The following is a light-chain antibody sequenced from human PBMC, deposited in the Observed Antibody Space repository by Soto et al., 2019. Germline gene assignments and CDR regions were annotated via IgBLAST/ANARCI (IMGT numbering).Light chain of an antibody. Sequence: DIQMTQSPSSLSASIGDRVTITCRASQAINNYLAWYQLKPGQAPKLLIYGASTLQSGVPAGFSGSGSGADFTLTISSLQPEDVATYYCQRYNGAPLTFGGGTKVEIK. J-gene: IGKJ4*01. CDR2: GAS. CDR3: QRYNGAPLT. CDR1: QAINNY. V-gene: IGKV1-27*01.